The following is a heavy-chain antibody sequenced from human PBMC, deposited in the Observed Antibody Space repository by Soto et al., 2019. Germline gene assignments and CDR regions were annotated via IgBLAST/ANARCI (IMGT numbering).Heavy chain of an antibody. CDR2: INHSGST. CDR3: ARVDNSSGYLYYFDY. CDR1: GGSFSGYY. Sequence: PSETLSLTCAVYGGSFSGYYCSWIRQPPGKGLEWIGEINHSGSTNYNPSLKSRVTISVDTSKNQFSLKLSSVTAADTAVYYCARVDNSSGYLYYFDYWGQGTLVTVSS. D-gene: IGHD3-22*01. V-gene: IGHV4-34*01. J-gene: IGHJ4*02.